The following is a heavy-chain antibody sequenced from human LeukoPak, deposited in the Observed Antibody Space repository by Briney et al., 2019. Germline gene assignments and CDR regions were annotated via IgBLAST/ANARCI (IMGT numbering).Heavy chain of an antibody. Sequence: GGSLRLSCAASGFNFNNYAMTWVRQAPGKGLEWVSGISGSGGGTYYADSVKGRFTISRDNSKNTLYLQMSSLRAEDTAVYYCAKVGNNWDFDYWGQGTLVTVSS. J-gene: IGHJ4*02. V-gene: IGHV3-23*01. D-gene: IGHD1-1*01. CDR3: AKVGNNWDFDY. CDR2: ISGSGGGT. CDR1: GFNFNNYA.